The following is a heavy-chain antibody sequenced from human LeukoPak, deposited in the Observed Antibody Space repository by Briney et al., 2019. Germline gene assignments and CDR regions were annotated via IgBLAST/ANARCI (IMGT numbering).Heavy chain of an antibody. D-gene: IGHD2-21*02. CDR3: ARATYCGGDCYDD. CDR2: IIPVFHTA. J-gene: IGHJ4*02. CDR1: GYTLTELS. Sequence: SVKVSCKVSGYTLTELSMHWVRQAPGQGLEWVGNIIPVFHTANYAHKFQGRVTLTTDEFTSTAYMELSSLRSEDTAVYYCARATYCGGDCYDDWGQGTLVTVSS. V-gene: IGHV1-69*05.